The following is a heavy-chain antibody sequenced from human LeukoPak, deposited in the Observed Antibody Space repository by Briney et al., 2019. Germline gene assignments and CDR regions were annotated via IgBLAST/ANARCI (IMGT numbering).Heavy chain of an antibody. CDR3: ASDRPVVVAKKRFWYFDL. CDR2: ISTSGSTT. D-gene: IGHD3-22*01. V-gene: IGHV3-48*03. J-gene: IGHJ2*01. Sequence: GGSLGLSCAASGFTFSSYEMNWVRQAPGKGLEWVSYISTSGSTTYYADSVKDRFTISRDNAKNSLYLQMNSLRAEDTAVYYCASDRPVVVAKKRFWYFDLWGRGTLVTVSS. CDR1: GFTFSSYE.